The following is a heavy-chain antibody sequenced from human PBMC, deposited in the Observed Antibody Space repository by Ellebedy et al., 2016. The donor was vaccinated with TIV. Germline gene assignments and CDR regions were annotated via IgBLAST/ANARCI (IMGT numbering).Heavy chain of an antibody. CDR2: IYSSGNT. CDR1: GDSINNNDYY. D-gene: IGHD6-19*01. V-gene: IGHV4-61*02. J-gene: IGHJ4*02. Sequence: LRLSXTVSGDSINNNDYYWSWIRQPAGKGLEWIGRIYSSGNTNYNPSLRSRVTMSLDTSKNQISLKVSSVTPADTAVYYCATVGLGVAGSIDYWGQGTPVTVSS. CDR3: ATVGLGVAGSIDY.